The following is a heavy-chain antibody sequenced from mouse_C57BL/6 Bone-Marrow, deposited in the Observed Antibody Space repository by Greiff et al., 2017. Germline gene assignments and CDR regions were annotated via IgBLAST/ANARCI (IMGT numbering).Heavy chain of an antibody. V-gene: IGHV1-80*01. D-gene: IGHD3-2*02. CDR3: ARDDWEGYYCAMDY. CDR1: GYAFSSYW. J-gene: IGHJ4*01. Sequence: VQLQESGAELVKPGASVKISCKASGYAFSSYWMNWVKQRPGKGLEWIGQIYPGDGATNYNGKFKGKATLTADKPSSTAYMQLSSLLSEDAAVYFCARDDWEGYYCAMDYWGQGTSVTVSA. CDR2: IYPGDGAT.